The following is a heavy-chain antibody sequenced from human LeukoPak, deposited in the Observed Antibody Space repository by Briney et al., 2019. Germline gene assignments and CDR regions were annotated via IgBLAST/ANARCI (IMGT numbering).Heavy chain of an antibody. J-gene: IGHJ4*02. CDR3: ARGNDDGSGGDY. V-gene: IGHV1-46*01. D-gene: IGHD1-1*01. Sequence: ASVKVSCKASGYTFTSYYMHWVRQAPGQGLEWMGIINPSGGSTSYAQKLQGRVTMTTDTSTSTAYMELRSLRSDDTAVYYCARGNDDGSGGDYWGQGTLVTVSS. CDR1: GYTFTSYY. CDR2: INPSGGST.